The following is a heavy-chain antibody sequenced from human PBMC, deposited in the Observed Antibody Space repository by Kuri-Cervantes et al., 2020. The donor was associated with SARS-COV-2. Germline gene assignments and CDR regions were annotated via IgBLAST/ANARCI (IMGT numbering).Heavy chain of an antibody. CDR2: IYYSGST. CDR1: GGSISSHY. V-gene: IGHV4-59*08. D-gene: IGHD2-15*01. J-gene: IGHJ3*02. Sequence: SETLSLTCTVSGGSISSHYWSWIRQPPGKGLEWIGYIYYSGSTNYNPSLKSRVTISVDTSKNQFSLKLSSVTAAETAVYYCAGDKRQGGSIWGQGTMVTVSS. CDR3: AGDKRQGGSI.